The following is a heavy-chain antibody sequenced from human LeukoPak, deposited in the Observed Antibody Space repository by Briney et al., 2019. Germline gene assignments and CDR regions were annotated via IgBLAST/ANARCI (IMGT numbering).Heavy chain of an antibody. Sequence: SETLSLTCTVSGGSISSYYWSWIRQPPGKGLEWIGYIYYSGSTNYNPSLKSRVTISVDTSKNQFSLKLSSVTAADTAVYYCARHLSGYSYGLDYWGQGTLVTVSS. D-gene: IGHD5-18*01. J-gene: IGHJ4*02. CDR2: IYYSGST. CDR1: GGSISSYY. CDR3: ARHLSGYSYGLDY. V-gene: IGHV4-59*08.